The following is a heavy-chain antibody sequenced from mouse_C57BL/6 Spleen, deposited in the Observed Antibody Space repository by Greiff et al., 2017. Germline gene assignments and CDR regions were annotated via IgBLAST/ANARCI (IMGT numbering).Heavy chain of an antibody. CDR1: GYAFSSSW. CDR3: ARDPRDYDGDYAMDY. D-gene: IGHD2-4*01. CDR2: IYPGDGDT. V-gene: IGHV1-82*01. J-gene: IGHJ4*01. Sequence: VQLQESGPELVKPGASVKISCKASGYAFSSSWLNWVKQRPGKGLEWIGRIYPGDGDTNYNGKFKGKATLTADNSSSTAYMQLSSLTSEDSAVYFCARDPRDYDGDYAMDYWGQGTSVTVSS.